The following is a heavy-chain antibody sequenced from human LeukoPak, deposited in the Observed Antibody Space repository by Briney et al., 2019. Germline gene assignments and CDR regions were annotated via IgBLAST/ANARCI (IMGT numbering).Heavy chain of an antibody. CDR1: GVSISSHY. CDR3: ARDYDVLTAYPPTQLFDP. D-gene: IGHD3-9*01. V-gene: IGHV4-59*11. Sequence: PSETLSLTCTVSGVSISSHYWSWIRQPPGKGLEWIGYMYYNGSMNYNPSLKSRVTISADTSKNQFSLKLNSVTAADTAVYYCARDYDVLTAYPPTQLFDPWGQGTLVTVSS. CDR2: MYYNGSM. J-gene: IGHJ5*02.